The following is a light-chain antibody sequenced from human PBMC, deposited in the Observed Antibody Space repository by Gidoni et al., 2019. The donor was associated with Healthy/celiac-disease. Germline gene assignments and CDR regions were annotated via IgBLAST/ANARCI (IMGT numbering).Light chain of an antibody. Sequence: EIVMTQSPATLPVSPGESATLSSRARQSVSSNLAWYQQKPGQAPRLLIYGASTRATGIPARFSGSGSGTEFALTISSLQSEDFAVYYCQQYNNSPLWTFGQGTKVEIK. V-gene: IGKV3-15*01. CDR2: GAS. CDR3: QQYNNSPLWT. CDR1: QSVSSN. J-gene: IGKJ1*01.